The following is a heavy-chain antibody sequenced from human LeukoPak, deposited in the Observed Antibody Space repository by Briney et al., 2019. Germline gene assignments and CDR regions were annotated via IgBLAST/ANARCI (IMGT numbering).Heavy chain of an antibody. Sequence: GESLRLSCAASGFTFSSYWMSWVRQAPGKGLEWVANIKQDGSEKYYVDSVKGRFTISRDNAKNSLYLQMNSLRAEDTAVYYCARAAYDYVWGSYPPKYFDYWGQGTLVTVSS. J-gene: IGHJ4*02. D-gene: IGHD3-16*02. CDR3: ARAAYDYVWGSYPPKYFDY. V-gene: IGHV3-7*01. CDR2: IKQDGSEK. CDR1: GFTFSSYW.